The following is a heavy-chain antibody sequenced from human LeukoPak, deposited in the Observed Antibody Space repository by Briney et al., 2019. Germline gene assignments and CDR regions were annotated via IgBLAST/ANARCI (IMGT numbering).Heavy chain of an antibody. D-gene: IGHD3-3*01. Sequence: GGSLRLSCAASGFTFSSYSMSWVRQAPGKGLEWVANIKQDGSEKYYVDSVKGRCTMSRDNAKNSLYLQMNSLRAEDTAVYYCARDKVLVWSGYYTFDYWGQGTLVTVSS. CDR2: IKQDGSEK. CDR1: GFTFSSYS. V-gene: IGHV3-7*01. CDR3: ARDKVLVWSGYYTFDY. J-gene: IGHJ4*02.